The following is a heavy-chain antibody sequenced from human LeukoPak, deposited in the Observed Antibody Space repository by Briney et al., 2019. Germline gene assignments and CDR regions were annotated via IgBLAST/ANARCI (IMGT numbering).Heavy chain of an antibody. CDR1: GFTVSSNY. J-gene: IGHJ4*02. D-gene: IGHD3-9*01. CDR2: IYSGGST. CDR3: AKEIYDILTGYSPGFDY. V-gene: IGHV3-66*02. Sequence: GGSLRLSCAASGFTVSSNYMSWVRQALGKGLEWVSVIYSGGSTYYADSVKGRFTISRDNSKNTLYLQMNSLRAEDTAVYYCAKEIYDILTGYSPGFDYWGQGTLVTVSS.